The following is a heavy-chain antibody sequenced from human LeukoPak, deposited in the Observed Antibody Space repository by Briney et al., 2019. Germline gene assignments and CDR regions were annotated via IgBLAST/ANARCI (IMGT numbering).Heavy chain of an antibody. CDR3: ARGRRKRWGTEIDY. Sequence: SETLSLTCAVYGGSFSGYYWSWIRQPPGKGLEWIGEINHSGSTNYNPSLKSRVTISVDTPKNQFSLKLSPVTAADTAVYYCARGRRKRWGTEIDYWGQGTLVTVSS. D-gene: IGHD4-23*01. CDR2: INHSGST. J-gene: IGHJ4*02. V-gene: IGHV4-34*01. CDR1: GGSFSGYY.